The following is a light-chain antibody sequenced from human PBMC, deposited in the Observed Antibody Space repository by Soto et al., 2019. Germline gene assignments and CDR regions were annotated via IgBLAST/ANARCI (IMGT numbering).Light chain of an antibody. CDR1: SNDVGGYNL. V-gene: IGLV2-23*01. CDR3: CSYAVGRTYV. CDR2: EGT. Sequence: QSVLTQPASVYGSPGQSIIISCSGSSNDVGGYNLVSWYQHHPDKAPRVIIYEGTKRPSGLSTRFSGSKPGNPASLTISGLQAEDEADYYCCSYAVGRTYVFGSGTKLTVL. J-gene: IGLJ1*01.